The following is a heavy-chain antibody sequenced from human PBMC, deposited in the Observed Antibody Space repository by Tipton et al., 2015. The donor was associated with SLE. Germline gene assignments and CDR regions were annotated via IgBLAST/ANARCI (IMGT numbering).Heavy chain of an antibody. J-gene: IGHJ3*02. CDR3: TRHEEPYSRVFDI. CDR1: GFTFSSYW. Sequence: SLRLSCAASGFTFSSYWMSWVRQAPGKGLEWVGNIKEDGSEKYYVDSVKGRFTISRDNAKNSLYLQMNSLRAEDTALYYCTRHEEPYSRVFDIWGQGTMVTVSS. D-gene: IGHD6-13*01. CDR2: IKEDGSEK. V-gene: IGHV3-7*03.